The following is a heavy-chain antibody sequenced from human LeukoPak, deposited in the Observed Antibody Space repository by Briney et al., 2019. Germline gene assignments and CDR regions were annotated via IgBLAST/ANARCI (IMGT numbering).Heavy chain of an antibody. J-gene: IGHJ5*02. V-gene: IGHV4-34*01. CDR3: ARVVVVTADPKYNWFDP. D-gene: IGHD2-21*02. CDR2: INHSGST. CDR1: GGSFSGYY. Sequence: SETLSLTCAVYGGSFSGYYWSWIRQPPGKGLEWIGEINHSGSTNYNPSLKSRVTISVDTSKNQFSLKLSSVTAADTAVYYCARVVVVTADPKYNWFDPWGQGTLVTVSS.